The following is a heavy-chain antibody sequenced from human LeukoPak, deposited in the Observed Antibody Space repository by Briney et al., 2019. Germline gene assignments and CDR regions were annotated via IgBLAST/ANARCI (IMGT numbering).Heavy chain of an antibody. J-gene: IGHJ6*02. CDR1: GFTVSSNY. D-gene: IGHD1-14*01. CDR3: ARSQSGRYYYGMDV. Sequence: GGSLRLSCAASGFTVSSNYMSWVRQAPGKGPEWVSVIYSGGSTYYADSVKGRFTISRDNSKNTLYLQMNSLRAEDTAVYYCARSQSGRYYYGMDVWGQGTTVTVSS. CDR2: IYSGGST. V-gene: IGHV3-53*01.